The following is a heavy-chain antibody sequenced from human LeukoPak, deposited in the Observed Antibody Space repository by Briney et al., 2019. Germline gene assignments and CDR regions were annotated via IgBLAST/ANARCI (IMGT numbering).Heavy chain of an antibody. V-gene: IGHV3-7*01. Sequence: GGSLRLSCAASGFTFSSYAMSWVRQAPGKGLEWVANIKEDGSEKNYADSVKGRISISRDNAENSLYLQMNSLRVEDTAVYYCAREYWYFDLWGRGTLVTVSS. CDR1: GFTFSSYA. CDR2: IKEDGSEK. J-gene: IGHJ2*01. CDR3: AREYWYFDL.